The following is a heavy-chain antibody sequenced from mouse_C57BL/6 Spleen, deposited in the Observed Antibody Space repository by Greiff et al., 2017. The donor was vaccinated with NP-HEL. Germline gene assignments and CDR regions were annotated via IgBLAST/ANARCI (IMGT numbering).Heavy chain of an antibody. CDR1: GYTFTSYW. V-gene: IGHV1-64*01. J-gene: IGHJ3*01. Sequence: QVQLQQPGAELVKPGASVKLSCKASGYTFTSYWMHWVKQRPGQGLEWIGMIHPNSGSTNYNEKFKSKATLTVDKSSSTAYMHLSSLTSEDSAVYYSARAFAYWGQGTLVTVSA. CDR3: ARAFAY. CDR2: IHPNSGST.